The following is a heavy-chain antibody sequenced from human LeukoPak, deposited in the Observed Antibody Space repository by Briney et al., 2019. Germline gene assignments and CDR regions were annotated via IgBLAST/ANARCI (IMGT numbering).Heavy chain of an antibody. Sequence: GGSLRLSCAASGFTFDDYGMTWVRQAPGKGLEYVSAISSNGGSTYYANSVKGRFTISRDNSKNTLYLQMGSLRAEDMAVYYCARGAAGSYSSSWYFAHYYYYMDVWGKGTTVTVSS. CDR3: ARGAAGSYSSSWYFAHYYYYMDV. D-gene: IGHD6-13*01. J-gene: IGHJ6*03. V-gene: IGHV3-64*01. CDR1: GFTFDDYG. CDR2: ISSNGGST.